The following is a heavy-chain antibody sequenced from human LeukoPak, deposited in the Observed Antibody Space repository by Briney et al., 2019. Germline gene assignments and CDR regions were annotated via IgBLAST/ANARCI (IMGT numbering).Heavy chain of an antibody. CDR3: ARLSPMVRGVIRWFDP. Sequence: SESLSLTCAVYGGSFSDYYWSWIRQPPGKGLEWIGEINHSGSTNYNPSLKSRVTISVDTSKNQFSLKLSSVTAADTAVYYCARLSPMVRGVIRWFDPWGQGTLVTVSS. CDR2: INHSGST. D-gene: IGHD3-10*01. CDR1: GGSFSDYY. V-gene: IGHV4-34*01. J-gene: IGHJ5*02.